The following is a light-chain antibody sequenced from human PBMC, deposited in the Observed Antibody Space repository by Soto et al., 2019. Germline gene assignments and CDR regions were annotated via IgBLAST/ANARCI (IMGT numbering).Light chain of an antibody. CDR1: QSVSSSY. Sequence: EFFLMQSPATPSVSAGDRATLSCRASQSVSSSYLAWYQQKPGQAPRLLIYGASSRATGIPDRFSGSGSGTDFTLTISRLEPEDFTVYYCPEYGSSPITSCQGTRPEI. CDR2: GAS. CDR3: PEYGSSPIT. J-gene: IGKJ5*01. V-gene: IGKV3-20*01.